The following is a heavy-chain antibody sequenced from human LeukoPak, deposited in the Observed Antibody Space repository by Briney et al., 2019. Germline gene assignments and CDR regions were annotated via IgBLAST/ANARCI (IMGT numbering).Heavy chain of an antibody. Sequence: PSETLSLTCAVYGGSFSGYYWSWIRQPPGKGLEWIGEINHSGSTNYNPSLKSRVTISVDTSKNQFSLKLSSVTAADTAVYYCARSGYYYDSSGYYQFDYWGQGTLVTVSS. CDR1: GGSFSGYY. J-gene: IGHJ4*02. CDR3: ARSGYYYDSSGYYQFDY. CDR2: INHSGST. D-gene: IGHD3-22*01. V-gene: IGHV4-34*01.